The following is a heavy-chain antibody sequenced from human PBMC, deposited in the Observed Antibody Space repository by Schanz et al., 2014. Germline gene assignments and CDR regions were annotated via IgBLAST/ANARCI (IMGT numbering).Heavy chain of an antibody. CDR2: LSSDESRK. D-gene: IGHD3-10*01. V-gene: IGHV3-30*19. Sequence: QVQVVESGGGVVQPGRSLRLSCVASGFTFNNYGMHWVRQAPGKGLGWVAVLSSDESRKFYADSEKGRFSISRDNSKDTLYLQMSGLTPEDTAVYYCARGPIPIQGVPMDFWGQGTLVTVSS. J-gene: IGHJ4*02. CDR3: ARGPIPIQGVPMDF. CDR1: GFTFNNYG.